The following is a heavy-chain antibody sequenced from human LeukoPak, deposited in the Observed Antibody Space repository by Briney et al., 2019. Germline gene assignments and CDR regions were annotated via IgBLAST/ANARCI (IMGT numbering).Heavy chain of an antibody. CDR1: GYTVTSYY. CDR3: ARVGIAARYYFDY. J-gene: IGHJ4*02. D-gene: IGHD6-6*01. Sequence: ASVKVSCKASGYTVTSYYMHWVRQAPGQGLEWMGIINPSGGSTSYAQKFKGRVTMTRDTSTSTVHMELSSLRSEDTAVYYCARVGIAARYYFDYWGQGTLVIASS. V-gene: IGHV1-46*01. CDR2: INPSGGST.